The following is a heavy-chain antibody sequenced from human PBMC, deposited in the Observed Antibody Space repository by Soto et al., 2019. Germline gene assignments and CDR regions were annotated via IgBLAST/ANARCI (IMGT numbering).Heavy chain of an antibody. J-gene: IGHJ4*02. CDR2: INPSGGST. V-gene: IGHV1-46*01. CDR3: ARGLSPGGGAFDY. D-gene: IGHD3-16*01. Sequence: QVQLVQSGAEVKKPGASVKVSCKASGYTFTRYYMHWVRQATGQGLEWMGIINPSGGSTSYAQKFQGRVTMTGDTSTSTVYMELSSLRSEDTAVYYCARGLSPGGGAFDYWGQGTLVTVSS. CDR1: GYTFTRYY.